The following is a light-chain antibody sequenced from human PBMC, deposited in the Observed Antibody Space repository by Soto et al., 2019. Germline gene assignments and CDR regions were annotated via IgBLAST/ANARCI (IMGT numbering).Light chain of an antibody. CDR2: EDT. V-gene: IGLV2-8*01. J-gene: IGLJ2*01. Sequence: QSALTQPPSASGALGQSVTISCTGTSTDVGGYNYVSWHQQHPGKAPKLRIYEDTKRPSGVPDRFSGSKSGNTASLTVSGIQAEDEADYYCSSFAGGGNPVLFGGGTKLTVL. CDR1: STDVGGYNY. CDR3: SSFAGGGNPVL.